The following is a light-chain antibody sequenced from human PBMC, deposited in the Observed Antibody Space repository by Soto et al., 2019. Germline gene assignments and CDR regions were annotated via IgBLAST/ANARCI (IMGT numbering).Light chain of an antibody. Sequence: EILLTQSPSPLPVSVGDRATLSCRASQSIVSNLAWFQQKPGQAPRLLIYGSSTRATGVPARFSGSGSGADFTLTISNLQSEDYAVYYCQQYTNWPPITFGQGTRVDIK. CDR1: QSIVSN. J-gene: IGKJ5*01. CDR2: GSS. CDR3: QQYTNWPPIT. V-gene: IGKV3-15*01.